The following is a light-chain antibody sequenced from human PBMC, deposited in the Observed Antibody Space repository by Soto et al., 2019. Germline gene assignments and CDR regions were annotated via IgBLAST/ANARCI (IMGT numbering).Light chain of an antibody. CDR1: QSINRY. J-gene: IGKJ5*01. Sequence: DIQMTQSPSSLSASVGDRVTITCRASQSINRYLNWYQQKPGKAPILLIYAASSLQSGGPSRFSGSGAGSDFTLTIISLQPEDFATYYCQHSYSTPLFGQGTLLDIK. CDR2: AAS. V-gene: IGKV1-39*01. CDR3: QHSYSTPL.